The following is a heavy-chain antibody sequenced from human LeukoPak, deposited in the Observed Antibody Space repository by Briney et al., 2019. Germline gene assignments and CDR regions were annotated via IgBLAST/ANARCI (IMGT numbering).Heavy chain of an antibody. V-gene: IGHV3-30*02. CDR2: IRYDGSNK. CDR1: GFTFSSYG. CDR3: ATGSSGGWYGRLDY. D-gene: IGHD6-19*01. J-gene: IGHJ4*02. Sequence: GGSLRLSCAASGFTFSSYGMHWVRQAPGKGLEWVAFIRYDGSNKYYADSVKGRFTISRDNSKNTLYLQVNSLRPEDTAVYYCATGSSGGWYGRLDYWGRGTLVTVSS.